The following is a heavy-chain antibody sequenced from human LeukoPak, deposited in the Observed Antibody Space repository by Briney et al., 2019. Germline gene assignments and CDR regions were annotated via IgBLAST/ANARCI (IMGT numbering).Heavy chain of an antibody. V-gene: IGHV5-51*01. J-gene: IGHJ6*03. CDR3: ARRPGGGAHYYYMDV. CDR1: GYRFTSYW. CDR2: IYPGDSDT. D-gene: IGHD1-26*01. Sequence: GGSLQISCKGSGYRFTSYWIGWVRPLPGKGLEWMGIIYPGDSDTRYSPSFQGQVTISADKSISTAYLQWSSLKATDTAMYYCARRPGGGAHYYYMDVWGKGTTVTVSS.